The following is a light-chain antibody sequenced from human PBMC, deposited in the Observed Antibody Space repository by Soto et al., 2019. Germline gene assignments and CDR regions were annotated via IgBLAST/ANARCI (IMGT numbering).Light chain of an antibody. CDR3: ISYTGSATSYV. V-gene: IGLV2-14*01. J-gene: IGLJ1*01. Sequence: QSALTQPASVSGSPGQSITISCTGTISDVVSYNYVAWYQQLPGKTPKLMIYEVRNRPSGVSSRFSGSKSGNTASLTISGLQAEDEAGYYCISYTGSATSYVFGTGTKLTVL. CDR1: ISDVVSYNY. CDR2: EVR.